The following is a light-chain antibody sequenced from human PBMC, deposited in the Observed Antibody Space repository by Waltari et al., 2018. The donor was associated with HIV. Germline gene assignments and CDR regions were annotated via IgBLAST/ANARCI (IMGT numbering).Light chain of an antibody. CDR2: RNN. J-gene: IGLJ3*02. CDR1: SNNVGTKG. Sequence: QAGLTQPPSMSKGLRQTATHTCTGNSNNVGTKGAARLQPQQGHPPNPLAYRNNPRPSGIPGTFSASRSGNTASLTITGLQPEDEADYYCSAWDTSLSAWVFGGGTKLTVL. CDR3: SAWDTSLSAWV. V-gene: IGLV10-54*01.